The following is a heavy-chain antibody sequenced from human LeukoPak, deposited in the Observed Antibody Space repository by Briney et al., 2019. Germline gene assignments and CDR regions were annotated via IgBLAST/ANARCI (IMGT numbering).Heavy chain of an antibody. D-gene: IGHD6-19*01. Sequence: GASVKVSCKASGYTFTGYYMHWVRQAPGQGREWMGWINPNSGGTNYAQKFQGWVTMTRDTSISTAYMELSRLRSDDTAVYYCARDKRSSSGSFDIWGQGTMVTVSS. J-gene: IGHJ3*02. CDR2: INPNSGGT. V-gene: IGHV1-2*04. CDR1: GYTFTGYY. CDR3: ARDKRSSSGSFDI.